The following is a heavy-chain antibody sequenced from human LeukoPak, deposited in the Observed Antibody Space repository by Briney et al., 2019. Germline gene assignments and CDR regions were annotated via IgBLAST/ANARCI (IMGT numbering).Heavy chain of an antibody. CDR2: IRDSGGEM. V-gene: IGHV3-48*01. J-gene: IGHJ4*02. Sequence: GGSLRLSCAASGFSFSLYPMNWVRQAPGKGLEWLSNIRDSGGEMYYADSVKGRFTITRDNAKNTLYLQMNGLRVEDTAVYFCARDHNWAFDFWGRGSLVTVSS. CDR3: ARDHNWAFDF. CDR1: GFSFSLYP. D-gene: IGHD1-1*01.